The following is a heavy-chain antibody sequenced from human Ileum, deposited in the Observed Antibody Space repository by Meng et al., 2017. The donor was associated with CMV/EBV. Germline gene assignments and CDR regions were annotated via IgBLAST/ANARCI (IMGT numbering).Heavy chain of an antibody. D-gene: IGHD3-3*01. J-gene: IGHJ4*02. CDR3: ARNVGFYSSQIAY. Sequence: GPGMVTPPELLSLTSLSSGRSPTSSTYYRGWIRQPPGKGLEWIGSVYYSGTTYYNPSLKSRVNMSIDTSKNRFSLKLSSATAADTAVYYCARNVGFYSSQIAYWGQGALVTVSS. V-gene: IGHV4-39*07. CDR2: VYYSGTT. CDR1: GRSPTSSTYY.